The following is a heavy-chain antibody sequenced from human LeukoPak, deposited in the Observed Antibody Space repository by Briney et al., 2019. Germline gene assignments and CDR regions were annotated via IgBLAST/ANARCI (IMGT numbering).Heavy chain of an antibody. CDR3: LGGTGWIFDY. CDR1: GFTFSAFS. V-gene: IGHV3-21*01. D-gene: IGHD6-19*01. CDR2: ISSSSSDI. J-gene: IGHJ4*02. Sequence: GGSLRLSCAASGFTFSAFSMNWVRQAPGKGLEWVSAISSSSSDIYYTDSVKGRFTISRDNTKNSLYLQMNSLRAEDTAVYYCLGGTGWIFDYWGQGTLVTVSS.